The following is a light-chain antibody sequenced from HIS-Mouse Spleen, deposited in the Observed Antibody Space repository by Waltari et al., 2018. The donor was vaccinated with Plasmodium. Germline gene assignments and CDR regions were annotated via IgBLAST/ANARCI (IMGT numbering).Light chain of an antibody. CDR1: QGISSY. Sequence: DIQLTQSPSFLSASVGARVTIPCRASQGISSYLAWYQQKPGKAPKLLIYAASTLQSGVPSRFSGSGSGTEFTLTISSLQPEDFATYYCQQLNSYPPWTFGQGTKVEIK. CDR3: QQLNSYPPWT. J-gene: IGKJ1*01. CDR2: AAS. V-gene: IGKV1-9*01.